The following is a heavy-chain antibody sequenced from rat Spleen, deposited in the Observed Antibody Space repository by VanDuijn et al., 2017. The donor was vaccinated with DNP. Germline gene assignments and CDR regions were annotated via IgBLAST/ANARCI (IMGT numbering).Heavy chain of an antibody. J-gene: IGHJ2*01. V-gene: IGHV5-31*01. Sequence: EVQLVESGGDLVQPGRSLKVSCVVSGFTFNNYWMTWIRQVPGKGLEWVASSTSGGRNYYSDSVTGRYTISRDKAKNTLYLQMNSLRSEDTATYYCARNYGGYRPWDYWGQGVMVTVSS. D-gene: IGHD1-11*01. CDR3: ARNYGGYRPWDY. CDR1: GFTFNNYW. CDR2: STSGGRN.